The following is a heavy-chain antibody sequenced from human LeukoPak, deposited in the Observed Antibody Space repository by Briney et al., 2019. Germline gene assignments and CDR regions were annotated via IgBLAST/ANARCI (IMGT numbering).Heavy chain of an antibody. V-gene: IGHV4-61*01. Sequence: PSETLSLTCTVSGGSISSSSYYWSWIRQPPGNGLVWIGYIHYSGTTNYNPSLKSRVTISVDTSKNQFSLKLSSVTAADTAVYYCARVSWFPGTSYYYMDVWGKGTTVTVSS. D-gene: IGHD1-1*01. CDR3: ARVSWFPGTSYYYMDV. CDR1: GGSISSSSYY. J-gene: IGHJ6*03. CDR2: IHYSGTT.